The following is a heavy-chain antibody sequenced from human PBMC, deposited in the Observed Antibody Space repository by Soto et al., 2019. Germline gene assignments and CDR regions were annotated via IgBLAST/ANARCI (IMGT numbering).Heavy chain of an antibody. V-gene: IGHV3-64*04. CDR2: ISSNGGST. J-gene: IGHJ3*02. CDR1: GFTFSSYA. Sequence: GGSLRLSCSASGFTFSSYAMHWVRQAPGKGLEYVSAISSNGGSTYYADSVKGRFTISRDNSKNTLYLQMNSLRAEDTAVYYCAREKVGATEVAAFDIWGQGTMVTVSS. CDR3: AREKVGATEVAAFDI. D-gene: IGHD1-26*01.